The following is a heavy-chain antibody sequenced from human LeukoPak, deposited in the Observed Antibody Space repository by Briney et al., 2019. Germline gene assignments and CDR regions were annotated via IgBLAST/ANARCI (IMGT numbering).Heavy chain of an antibody. CDR2: IYHSGST. V-gene: IGHV4-30-2*01. CDR3: ARGRDYYGSGSYHDAFDI. J-gene: IGHJ3*02. CDR1: SGSISSGGYS. Sequence: KTSQTLSLTCAVSSGSISSGGYSWSWIRQPPGKGLEWTGYIYHSGSTYYNPSLKSRVTISVDRSKNRFSLKLSSVTAADTAVYYCARGRDYYGSGSYHDAFDIWGQGTMVTVSS. D-gene: IGHD3-10*01.